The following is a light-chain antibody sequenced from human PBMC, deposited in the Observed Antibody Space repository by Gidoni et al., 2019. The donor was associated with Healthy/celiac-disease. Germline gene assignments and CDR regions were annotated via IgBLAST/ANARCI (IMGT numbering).Light chain of an antibody. J-gene: IGKJ1*01. CDR1: QRISSY. V-gene: IGKV1-39*01. Sequence: DIQLTQSLSSLSASVGDRVTITCRASQRISSYLNWYQQKPGKAPKLLIYAASSLQSGVPSRFSGSGSGTDFTLTISSLQPEDFATYYCQQNYSNPRTFGQGTRVEIK. CDR2: AAS. CDR3: QQNYSNPRT.